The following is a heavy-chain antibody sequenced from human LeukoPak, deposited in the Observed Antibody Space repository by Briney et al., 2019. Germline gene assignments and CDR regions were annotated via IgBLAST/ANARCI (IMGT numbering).Heavy chain of an antibody. CDR2: IWYDGTNK. D-gene: IGHD3-22*01. CDR3: ARAAYDNSGYLTL. J-gene: IGHJ4*02. Sequence: GRSLRLSCVASEFTFSSYGMHWVRQAPGKGLEWVAVIWYDGTNKYYADSVKGRFTISRDSSKNTLYLQMNSLRAEDTAVYYCARAAYDNSGYLTLWGQGTLVTVSS. V-gene: IGHV3-33*01. CDR1: EFTFSSYG.